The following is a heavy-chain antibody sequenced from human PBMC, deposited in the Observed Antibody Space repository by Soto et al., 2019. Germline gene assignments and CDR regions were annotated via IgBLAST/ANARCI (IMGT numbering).Heavy chain of an antibody. CDR2: IKSKTDGGTT. V-gene: IGHV3-15*01. CDR3: TTKDIVVPATKNWFDP. D-gene: IGHD2-2*01. J-gene: IGHJ5*02. Sequence: EVQLVESGGGLVKPGGSLRLSCAASGFTFSNAWMSWVRQAPGKGLERVGRIKSKTDGGTTDYAAPVKGRFTISRDDSKNTLYLQMNSLKTEDTAVYYCTTKDIVVPATKNWFDPWGQGTLVTVSS. CDR1: GFTFSNAW.